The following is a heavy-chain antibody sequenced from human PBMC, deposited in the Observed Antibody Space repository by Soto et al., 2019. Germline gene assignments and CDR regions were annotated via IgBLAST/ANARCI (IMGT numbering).Heavy chain of an antibody. V-gene: IGHV3-23*01. D-gene: IGHD6-6*01. J-gene: IGHJ4*02. Sequence: GESLKISCAASGFTFSSYAMSWVRQAPGKGLEWVSAISGSGGSTYYADSVKGRFTISRDNSKNTLYLQMNSLRAEDTAVYYCAKDLDSSSSGYNYWGQGTLVTVSS. CDR1: GFTFSSYA. CDR3: AKDLDSSSSGYNY. CDR2: ISGSGGST.